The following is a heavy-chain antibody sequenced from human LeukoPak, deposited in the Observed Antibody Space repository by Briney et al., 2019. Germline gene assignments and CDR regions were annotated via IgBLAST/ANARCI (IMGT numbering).Heavy chain of an antibody. CDR3: ARGSGVAVAGTFPDFDY. V-gene: IGHV3-9*01. CDR2: ISWDSGNI. CDR1: GFTFDNYA. J-gene: IGHJ4*02. Sequence: GGSLRLSCAASGFTFDNYAMHWVRQAPGKGLEWVSGISWDSGNIGYADSVKGRFTISRDNAKNSLYLQMNSLRAEDTALYYCARGSGVAVAGTFPDFDYWGQGAMVTVSS. D-gene: IGHD6-19*01.